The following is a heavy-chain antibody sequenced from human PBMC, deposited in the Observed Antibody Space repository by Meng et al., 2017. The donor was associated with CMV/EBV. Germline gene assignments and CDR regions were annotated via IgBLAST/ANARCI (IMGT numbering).Heavy chain of an antibody. CDR3: ARDGGYDSSGNRMGTFDY. V-gene: IGHV3-9*01. CDR1: GFTFDDYA. Sequence: SLKISCAASGFTFDDYAMHWVRQAPGKGLEWVSGISWNSGSIGYADSVKGRFTISRDNAKNSLYLQMNSLRAEDTAVYYCARDGGYDSSGNRMGTFDYWGQRTLVTVSS. J-gene: IGHJ4*02. CDR2: ISWNSGSI. D-gene: IGHD3-22*01.